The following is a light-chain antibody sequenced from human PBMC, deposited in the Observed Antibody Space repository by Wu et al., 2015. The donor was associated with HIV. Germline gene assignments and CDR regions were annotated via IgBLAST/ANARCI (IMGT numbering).Light chain of an antibody. CDR3: QQHANWPLT. CDR2: DAS. Sequence: EIVLTQSPAALSLSPGERATLSCRASRSVSSAVAWYQQKPGQAPRLLIYDASKRATGIPARFSGGGSTTDYSLTISSLEPEDFAVYYCQQHANWPLTFGQGTRLEIK. J-gene: IGKJ5*01. CDR1: RSVSSA. V-gene: IGKV3-11*01.